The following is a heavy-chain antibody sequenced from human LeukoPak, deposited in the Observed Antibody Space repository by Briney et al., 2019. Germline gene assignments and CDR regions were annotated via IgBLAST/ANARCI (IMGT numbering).Heavy chain of an antibody. V-gene: IGHV3-30*02. CDR2: IRYDGSNK. Sequence: GGSLRLSCAASGFTFSSYGMHWVRQAPGKGLEWVAFIRYDGSNKYYADSVKGRFTISRDNSKNTLYLQMNSLRAEDTAVYYCAKDTEKRESIAAACGYWGQGTLVTVSS. D-gene: IGHD6-13*01. J-gene: IGHJ4*02. CDR1: GFTFSSYG. CDR3: AKDTEKRESIAAACGY.